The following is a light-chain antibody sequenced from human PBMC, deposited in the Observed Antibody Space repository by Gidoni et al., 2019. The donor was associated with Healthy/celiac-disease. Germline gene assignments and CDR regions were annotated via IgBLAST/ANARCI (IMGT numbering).Light chain of an antibody. V-gene: IGKV3-20*01. CDR1: QSVSSSY. CDR3: QQYDSAPPLT. CDR2: GAS. Sequence: IVLTPSPGTLSLSPGDRATLSCRASQSVSSSYLAWYQQKPGQAPRLLIYGASSRATGIPDRFSGSGSGTDFTLTISRLEPEDFVVYYCQQYDSAPPLTFGGGTKVEIK. J-gene: IGKJ4*01.